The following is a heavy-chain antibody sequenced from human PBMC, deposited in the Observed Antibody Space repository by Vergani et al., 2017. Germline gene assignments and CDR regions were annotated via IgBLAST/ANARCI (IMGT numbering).Heavy chain of an antibody. V-gene: IGHV3-48*04. CDR3: AKDTMRWWFDP. Sequence: VQLVESGGGLVQPGGSLRLSCAASGFTFSSYSMNWVRQAPGKGLEWVSYISSSSSTIYYADSVKGRFTISRDNAKNSLYLQMNSLRAEDTAVYYCAKDTMRWWFDPWGQGTLVTVSS. CDR2: ISSSSSTI. D-gene: IGHD3-22*01. CDR1: GFTFSSYS. J-gene: IGHJ5*02.